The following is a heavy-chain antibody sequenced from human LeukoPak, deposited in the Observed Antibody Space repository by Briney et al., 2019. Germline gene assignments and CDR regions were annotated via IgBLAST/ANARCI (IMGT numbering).Heavy chain of an antibody. J-gene: IGHJ6*03. V-gene: IGHV4-34*01. CDR3: ARETKLLANPQYYFFMDV. CDR2: INPRGST. D-gene: IGHD2-15*01. Sequence: PSETLSLTCAINGGSFSGYYVTWIRQAPGKGLEWIGEINPRGSTIHNPSLKSRVTISLDTSTNQFSLKLSSVTAADTAVYYCARETKLLANPQYYFFMDVWGKGTTVTVSS. CDR1: GGSFSGYY.